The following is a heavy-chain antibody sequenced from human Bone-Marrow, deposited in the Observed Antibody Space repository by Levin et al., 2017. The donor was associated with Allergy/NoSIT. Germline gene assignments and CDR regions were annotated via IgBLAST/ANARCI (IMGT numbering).Heavy chain of an antibody. CDR3: ARTDYGDHIFDY. D-gene: IGHD4-17*01. Sequence: LRLSCTVSGGSISSGGYYWSWIRQHPGKGLEWIGYIYYTGDTFYNPSLESRVTLSVDTSKNQFSLKLSSVTAADTAVYFCARTDYGDHIFDYWGQGSLVTVSS. J-gene: IGHJ4*02. V-gene: IGHV4-31*03. CDR2: IYYTGDT. CDR1: GGSISSGGYY.